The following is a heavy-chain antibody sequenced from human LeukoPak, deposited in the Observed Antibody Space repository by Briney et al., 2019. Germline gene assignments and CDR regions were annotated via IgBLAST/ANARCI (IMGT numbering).Heavy chain of an antibody. V-gene: IGHV3-15*01. D-gene: IGHD3-10*01. J-gene: IGHJ5*02. CDR3: TTHYSGTFDP. CDR2: IRFKSDGATT. CDR1: GFTFSSFS. Sequence: PGGSLRLSCAASGFTFSSFSMTWVRQAPGKGLEWVGRIRFKSDGATTEYAAPVKGRFTISRDDSKNTLYLQMNSLKTEDTAVYYCTTHYSGTFDPWGQGTLVTVSS.